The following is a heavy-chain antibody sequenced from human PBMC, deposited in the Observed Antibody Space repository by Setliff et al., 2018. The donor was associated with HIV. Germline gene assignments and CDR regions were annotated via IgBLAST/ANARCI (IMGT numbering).Heavy chain of an antibody. V-gene: IGHV4-61*02. J-gene: IGHJ4*02. Sequence: PSETLSLTCTVSGGSISSGSYYWSWIRQPAGKGLEWIGRIYTSGSTNYNPSLKSRVTISVDTSKNQFSLKLSSVTAADTAVYYCARSRGRWQLVIYYWGQGTLVTVSS. D-gene: IGHD6-6*01. CDR2: IYTSGST. CDR3: ARSRGRWQLVIYY. CDR1: GGSISSGSYY.